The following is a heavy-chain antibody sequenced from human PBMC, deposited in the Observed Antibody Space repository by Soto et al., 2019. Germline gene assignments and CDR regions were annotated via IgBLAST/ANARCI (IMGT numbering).Heavy chain of an antibody. V-gene: IGHV1-69*04. CDR1: GGTFSSYT. CDR2: IIPILGIA. J-gene: IGHJ4*02. CDR3: SRDRWMTTVPADY. Sequence: GASVKVSCKASGGTFSSYTISWVRQAPGQGLEWMGRIIPILGIANYAQKFQGRVTITADKSTSTAYMELSSLRSEDTAVYYFSRDRWMTTVPADYWGQGTXVTVSS. D-gene: IGHD4-17*01.